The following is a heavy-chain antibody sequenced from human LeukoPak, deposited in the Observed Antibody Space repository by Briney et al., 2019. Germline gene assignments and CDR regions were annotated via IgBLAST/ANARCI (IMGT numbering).Heavy chain of an antibody. CDR2: FYTSDNTKHT. CDR1: GGSIRNHY. D-gene: IGHD3-22*01. J-gene: IGHJ4*02. Sequence: SETLSLTCNVSGGSIRNHYWSWIRQPAGKGLEWIGRFYTSDNTKHTNYDPSLKSRVTMSADSSKNQLSLQLTSVTAADTAVYYCARRSLDSSGYWPFEDWGQGTLVTVSS. CDR3: ARRSLDSSGYWPFED. V-gene: IGHV4-4*07.